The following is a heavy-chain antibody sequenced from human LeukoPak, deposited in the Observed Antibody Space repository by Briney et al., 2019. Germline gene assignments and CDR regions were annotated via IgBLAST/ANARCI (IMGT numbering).Heavy chain of an antibody. CDR1: GGSFSGYY. D-gene: IGHD3-9*01. CDR3: ARGIWYDILTGSFDY. J-gene: IGHJ4*02. CDR2: INHSGST. V-gene: IGHV4-34*01. Sequence: SETLSLTCAVYGGSFSGYYWSWIRQPPGEGLEWIGEINHSGSTNYNPSLKSRVTISVDTSKNQFSLKLSSVTAADTAVYYCARGIWYDILTGSFDYWGQGTLVTASS.